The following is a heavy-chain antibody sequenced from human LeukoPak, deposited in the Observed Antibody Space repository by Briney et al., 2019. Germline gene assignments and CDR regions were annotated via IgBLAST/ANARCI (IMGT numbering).Heavy chain of an antibody. CDR1: GGSISSYY. J-gene: IGHJ5*02. Sequence: PLETLSLTCTVSGGSISSYYWSWIRQPLGKGLEWIGYIYYSGSTNYNPSLKSRVTISVDTSKNQFSLKLSSVTAADTAVYYCAREYIVPAANWFDTWGQGTLVTVSS. CDR3: AREYIVPAANWFDT. CDR2: IYYSGST. D-gene: IGHD2-2*01. V-gene: IGHV4-59*01.